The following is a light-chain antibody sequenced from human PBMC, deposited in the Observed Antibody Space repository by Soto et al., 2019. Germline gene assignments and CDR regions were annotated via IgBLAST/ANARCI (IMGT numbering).Light chain of an antibody. CDR2: EGS. J-gene: IGLJ1*01. CDR1: SSDVGSYNL. V-gene: IGLV2-23*01. Sequence: QSALTQPASVSGSPGPSITISCTGTSSDVGSYNLVSWYQQHPGKAPKLMIYEGSKRPSGVSNRFSGSKSGNTASLTISGLQAEDGADYSCCSYAGSSTYVFGTGTKVTVL. CDR3: CSYAGSSTYV.